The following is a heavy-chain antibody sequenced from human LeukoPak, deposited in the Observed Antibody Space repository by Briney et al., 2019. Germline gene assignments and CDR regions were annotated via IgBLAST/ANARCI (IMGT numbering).Heavy chain of an antibody. Sequence: PGGSLRLSCAASGFTFSRYSMNWVRQAPGKGLEWVSYICSSSSTIYYADSVKGRFTISRDNAKNSLYLQMNSLRAEDTAVYYCARVLRLDDYWGQGTLVTVSS. CDR3: ARVLRLDDY. CDR1: GFTFSRYS. D-gene: IGHD4-17*01. CDR2: ICSSSSTI. J-gene: IGHJ4*02. V-gene: IGHV3-48*01.